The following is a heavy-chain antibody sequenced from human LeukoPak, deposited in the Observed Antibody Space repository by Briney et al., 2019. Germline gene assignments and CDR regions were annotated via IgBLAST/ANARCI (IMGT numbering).Heavy chain of an antibody. Sequence: SETLSLTCTVSGGSISSHSWSWIRQHPGKGLEWIGYLYYSGGTNYNPSLKSRVTMTADTSKNQFSLKLTSVTAADTAVYYCARHSPGWYVDYWGQGILVTVSS. D-gene: IGHD6-19*01. CDR1: GGSISSHS. V-gene: IGHV4-59*08. J-gene: IGHJ4*02. CDR3: ARHSPGWYVDY. CDR2: LYYSGGT.